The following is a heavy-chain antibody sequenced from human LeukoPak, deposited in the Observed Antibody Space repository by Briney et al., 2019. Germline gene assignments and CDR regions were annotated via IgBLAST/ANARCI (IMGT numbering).Heavy chain of an antibody. CDR3: ARDSLDYDILTGYYTRRGAFDI. V-gene: IGHV4-59*01. J-gene: IGHJ3*02. Sequence: SETLSLTCTVSGGSISSYYWSWIRQPPGQGLEWIGYIYYSGSTNYNPSLKRRVTISVDTSKNQFSLKLSSVTAADTAVYYCARDSLDYDILTGYYTRRGAFDIWGQGTMVTASS. CDR2: IYYSGST. D-gene: IGHD3-9*01. CDR1: GGSISSYY.